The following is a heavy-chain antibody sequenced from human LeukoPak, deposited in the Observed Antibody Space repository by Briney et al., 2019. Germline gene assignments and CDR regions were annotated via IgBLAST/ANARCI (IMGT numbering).Heavy chain of an antibody. D-gene: IGHD6-19*01. CDR3: ARLLAVAATVDYFDY. Sequence: ASVKVSCKASGYTFTSYGISWVRRAPGQGLEWMGWINPNSGGTNYAQKFQGRVTMTRDTSISTAYMELSRLRSDDTAVYYCARLLAVAATVDYFDYWGQGTLVTVSS. V-gene: IGHV1-2*02. CDR2: INPNSGGT. CDR1: GYTFTSYG. J-gene: IGHJ4*02.